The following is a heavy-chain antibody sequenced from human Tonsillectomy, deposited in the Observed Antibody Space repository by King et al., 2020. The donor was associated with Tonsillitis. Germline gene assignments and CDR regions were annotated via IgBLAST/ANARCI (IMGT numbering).Heavy chain of an antibody. V-gene: IGHV4-59*01. CDR2: IYYRGGT. Sequence: QLQESGPGLVKPSETLSLTCTVSGGSISSYYCNWIRQLPGKELEWIGYIYYRGGTNYNPPLKSRVTISVDTSQNQFSLKLISATAAETAVYYCARGGRDSGSPGRVDYWGQGTLVTVSS. J-gene: IGHJ4*02. D-gene: IGHD1-26*01. CDR1: GGSISSYY. CDR3: ARGGRDSGSPGRVDY.